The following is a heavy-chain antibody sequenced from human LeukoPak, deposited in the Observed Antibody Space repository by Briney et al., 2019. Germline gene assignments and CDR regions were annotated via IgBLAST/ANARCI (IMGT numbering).Heavy chain of an antibody. CDR1: GGTFSSYA. D-gene: IGHD6-19*01. J-gene: IGHJ4*02. CDR3: ARWDSSGLDY. Sequence: GASVKVSCKASGGTFSSYAISWVRQAPGQGLEWMGGIIPIFGTANYAQKFQGRVTITAEESTSTAYMELSSLRSEDTAVYYCARWDSSGLDYWGQGTLVTVSS. V-gene: IGHV1-69*01. CDR2: IIPIFGTA.